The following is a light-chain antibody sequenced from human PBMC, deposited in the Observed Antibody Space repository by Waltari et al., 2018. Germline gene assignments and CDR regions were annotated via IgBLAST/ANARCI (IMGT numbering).Light chain of an antibody. J-gene: IGKJ5*01. Sequence: EIVMTQSPATLSVSPGERATPSCRASQNVTSNLTWYQQKPGQAPRLLIYEASTSATGISARFSGSGSGTEFSLTISSLQSEDFAVYYCQQYNRWPPITFGQGTRLEIK. V-gene: IGKV3-15*01. CDR2: EAS. CDR3: QQYNRWPPIT. CDR1: QNVTSN.